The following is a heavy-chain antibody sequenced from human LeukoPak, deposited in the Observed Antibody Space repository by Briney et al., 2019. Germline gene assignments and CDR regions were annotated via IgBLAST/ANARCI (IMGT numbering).Heavy chain of an antibody. CDR3: TRGPRDYVWGSYRYFFDY. CDR1: GGSFSGYY. Sequence: PSETLSLTCAVYGGSFSGYYWSWSRQPPGKGLEWIGEINHSGSTNYNPSLKSRGTISVDTSKNQFSLKLGSVTAADTAVYYCTRGPRDYVWGSYRYFFDYWGQGTLVTVSS. CDR2: INHSGST. D-gene: IGHD3-16*02. J-gene: IGHJ4*02. V-gene: IGHV4-34*01.